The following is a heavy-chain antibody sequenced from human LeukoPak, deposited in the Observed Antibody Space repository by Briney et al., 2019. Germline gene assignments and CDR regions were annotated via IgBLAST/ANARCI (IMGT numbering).Heavy chain of an antibody. D-gene: IGHD5-12*01. CDR2: ISGSGGST. CDR3: AKDRDIVATMTPYYFDY. J-gene: IGHJ4*02. CDR1: VFTFSSYG. Sequence: PGGSLRLSCAASVFTFSSYGMSWVRQAPGKGLEWVSAISGSGGSTYYADSVKGRFTISRDNSKNTLYLQMNSLRAEDTAVYYCAKDRDIVATMTPYYFDYWGQGTLVTVSS. V-gene: IGHV3-23*01.